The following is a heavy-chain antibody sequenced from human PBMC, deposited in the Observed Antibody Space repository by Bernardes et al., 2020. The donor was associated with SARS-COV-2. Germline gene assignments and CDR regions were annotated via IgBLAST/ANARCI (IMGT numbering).Heavy chain of an antibody. J-gene: IGHJ6*02. CDR2: ISCRGGTT. CDR1: GFTFSNYA. Sequence: GGSLRLSCAASGFTFSNYAMNWVRQAPGKGLEWVSGISCRGGTTFYADSVKGRFTVSRDNFKNMLYLQLNSLRAEDTAVYYCAKDSVDGGSGYYYGDYCGVDVWGQGTTVTVS. D-gene: IGHD3-22*01. CDR3: AKDSVDGGSGYYYGDYCGVDV. V-gene: IGHV3-23*01.